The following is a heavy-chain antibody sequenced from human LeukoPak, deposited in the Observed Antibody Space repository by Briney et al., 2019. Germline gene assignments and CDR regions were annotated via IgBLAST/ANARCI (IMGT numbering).Heavy chain of an antibody. J-gene: IGHJ4*02. V-gene: IGHV3-23*01. D-gene: IGHD2-2*01. CDR2: ISGSGGST. Sequence: GGSLRLSCAASGFTFSSYAMSWVRQAPGKGLEWVSAISGSGGSTYYADSVKGRFTISRDNSKNTLYLQIKSLKAEDTAVYYCAKDLLASRTSCAWDYWGQGTLVTVSS. CDR1: GFTFSSYA. CDR3: AKDLLASRTSCAWDY.